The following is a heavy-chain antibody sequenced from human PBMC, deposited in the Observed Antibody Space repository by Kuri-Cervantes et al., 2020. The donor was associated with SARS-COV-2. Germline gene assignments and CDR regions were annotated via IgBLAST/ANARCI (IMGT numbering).Heavy chain of an antibody. CDR3: ARVAGEGPIYYYYMDV. D-gene: IGHD2-21*01. V-gene: IGHV3-21*01. CDR2: ISGSGSYI. J-gene: IGHJ6*03. Sequence: GGSLRLSCVGTGFTFSGYTMNWVRQAPGKALEWVSSISGSGSYIYYADSVKGRFTISKESGENSLYLHMNSLRGDDTAVYYCARVAGEGPIYYYYMDVWGKGTTVTVSS. CDR1: GFTFSGYT.